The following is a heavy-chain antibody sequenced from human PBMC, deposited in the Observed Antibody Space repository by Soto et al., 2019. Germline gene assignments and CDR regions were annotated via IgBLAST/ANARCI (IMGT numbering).Heavy chain of an antibody. CDR3: ARDLRDNSYYYYGMDV. D-gene: IGHD1-20*01. J-gene: IGHJ6*02. CDR2: IYYSGST. CDR1: GGSVSSFIYY. V-gene: IGHV4-61*01. Sequence: SETLSLTCTVSGGSVSSFIYYWSWIRQPPGKGLEWIGYIYYSGSTNYNPSLKSRVTTSVDTSKNQFSLKLSSVTAADTAVYYCARDLRDNSYYYYGMDVWGQGTTVTVSS.